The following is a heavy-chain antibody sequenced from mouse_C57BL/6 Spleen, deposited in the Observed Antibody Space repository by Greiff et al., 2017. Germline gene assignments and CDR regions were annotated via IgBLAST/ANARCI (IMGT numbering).Heavy chain of an antibody. CDR1: GFSLTSYG. J-gene: IGHJ4*01. Sequence: VQLQQSGPGLVQPSQSLSITCTVSGFSLTSYGVHWVRQSPGKGLEWLGVIWSGGSTDYNAAFISSLSISKDNSKSQVFFKMNSLQADDTAIYYCASYSNYDDYYAMDYWGQGTSVTVSS. CDR2: IWSGGST. V-gene: IGHV2-2*01. D-gene: IGHD2-5*01. CDR3: ASYSNYDDYYAMDY.